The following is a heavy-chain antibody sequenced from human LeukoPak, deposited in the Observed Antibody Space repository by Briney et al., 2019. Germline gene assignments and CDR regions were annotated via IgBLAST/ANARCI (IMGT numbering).Heavy chain of an antibody. D-gene: IGHD3-22*01. Sequence: ASVKVSCTASGGTSSSYAISWVRQAPGQGLEWMGWINPNSGGTNYAQKFQGRVTMTRDTSISTAYMELSRLRSDDTAVYYCARDYPYYDSSGYYYAFDYWGQGTLVTVSS. CDR3: ARDYPYYDSSGYYYAFDY. CDR2: INPNSGGT. CDR1: GGTSSSYA. V-gene: IGHV1-2*02. J-gene: IGHJ4*02.